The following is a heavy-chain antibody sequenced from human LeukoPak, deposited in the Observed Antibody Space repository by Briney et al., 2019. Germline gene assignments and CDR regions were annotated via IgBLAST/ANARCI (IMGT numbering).Heavy chain of an antibody. D-gene: IGHD6-13*01. V-gene: IGHV3-23*01. J-gene: IGHJ4*02. CDR2: ISGSGGST. Sequence: PGGSLRLSCAASGFAFNKAWMSWVRQAPGKGQEWVSGISGSGGSTYYADSVKGRFTISRDNSKNTLYLQMNSLRAEDTAIYYCAKKGIAAADSFDYWGQGTLVTVSS. CDR3: AKKGIAAADSFDY. CDR1: GFAFNKAW.